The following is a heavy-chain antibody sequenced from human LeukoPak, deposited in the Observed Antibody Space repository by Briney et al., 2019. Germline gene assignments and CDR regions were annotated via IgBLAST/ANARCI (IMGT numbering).Heavy chain of an antibody. Sequence: KPSETLSLTCTVSGGSISSYYWSWIRQPAGKGLEWIGRIYTSGSTNYNPSLKSRVTISVDTSKNQFSLKLSSVTAADTAVYYCARFTPYYDILTGYSHFDYWGQGTLVTVSS. CDR2: IYTSGST. CDR1: GGSISSYY. V-gene: IGHV4-4*07. D-gene: IGHD3-9*01. J-gene: IGHJ4*02. CDR3: ARFTPYYDILTGYSHFDY.